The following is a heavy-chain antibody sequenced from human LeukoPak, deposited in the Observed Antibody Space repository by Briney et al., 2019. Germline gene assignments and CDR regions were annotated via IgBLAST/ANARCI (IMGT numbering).Heavy chain of an antibody. D-gene: IGHD6-6*01. CDR3: ARVGYRIAARGPFGY. V-gene: IGHV4-34*01. CDR2: VNHSGST. CDR1: GGSFSGYY. J-gene: IGHJ4*02. Sequence: SETLSLTCAVYGGSFSGYYWSWIRQPPGKGLEWIGEVNHSGSTNYNPSLKSRVTISVDTSKNQFSLKLSSVTAADTAVYYCARVGYRIAARGPFGYWGQGTLVTVSS.